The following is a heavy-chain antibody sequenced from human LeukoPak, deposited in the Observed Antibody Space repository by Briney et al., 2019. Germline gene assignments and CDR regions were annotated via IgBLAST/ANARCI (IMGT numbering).Heavy chain of an antibody. V-gene: IGHV3-30*02. CDR3: AKHGLPLVVISAPLDY. CDR2: IRYDGSNK. CDR1: GFTFSSYV. Sequence: PGGSLRLSCATSGFTFSSYVMHWVRQAPGKGLEWVAFIRYDGSNKYYSDSVKGRFTISRDNSKNTLYLQMNSLRAEDTAVYYCAKHGLPLVVISAPLDYWGQGTLVTVSS. D-gene: IGHD2-15*01. J-gene: IGHJ4*02.